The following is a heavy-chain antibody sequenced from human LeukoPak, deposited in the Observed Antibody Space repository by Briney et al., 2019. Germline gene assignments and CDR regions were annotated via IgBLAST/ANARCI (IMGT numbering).Heavy chain of an antibody. CDR2: IYENRRT. D-gene: IGHD1-26*01. CDR3: ARDWELGH. Sequence: KPSETLSLTCTVSGGSIGNFFWSWIRQSPGEGLEWIGFIYENRRTSYNPSLKSRVTISVDMSKNQFSLRLTSMTAADTAVYYCARDWELGHWGQGTLVTVSS. V-gene: IGHV4-59*01. CDR1: GGSIGNFF. J-gene: IGHJ4*02.